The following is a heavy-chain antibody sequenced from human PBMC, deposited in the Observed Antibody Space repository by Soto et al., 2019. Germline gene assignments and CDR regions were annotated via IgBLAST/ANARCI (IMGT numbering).Heavy chain of an antibody. Sequence: QVQLVESGGGVVQPGRSLRLSCAASGFTFSSYGMHWVRQAPGKGLERVAVISYDGSNKYYADSVKGRFTISRDNSKNTLYLQMNSLRAEDTAVYYCAKDSKYSSSWYFIDYWGQGTLVTVSS. CDR3: AKDSKYSSSWYFIDY. V-gene: IGHV3-30*18. CDR1: GFTFSSYG. J-gene: IGHJ4*02. CDR2: ISYDGSNK. D-gene: IGHD6-13*01.